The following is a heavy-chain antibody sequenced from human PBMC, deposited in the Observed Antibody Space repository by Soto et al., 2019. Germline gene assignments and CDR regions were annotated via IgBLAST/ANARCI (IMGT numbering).Heavy chain of an antibody. D-gene: IGHD6-25*01. CDR2: INGGNGNT. V-gene: IGHV1-3*01. CDR3: ASDLGGRPDY. J-gene: IGHJ4*02. Sequence: QVQLVQSGAEVKKPGASVKVSCKASGYTFTSYAMHWVRQAPGQRLEWMGWINGGNGNTKYSQKFQGRVTSTRDTSASTAYMELSSLRSEDMALYYCASDLGGRPDYWGQGTLVTVSS. CDR1: GYTFTSYA.